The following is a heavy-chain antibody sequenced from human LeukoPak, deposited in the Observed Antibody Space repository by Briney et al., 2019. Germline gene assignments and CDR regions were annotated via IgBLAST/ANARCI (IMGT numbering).Heavy chain of an antibody. D-gene: IGHD3-10*01. J-gene: IGHJ4*02. CDR3: ARFGITVVRGGKYYFDY. Sequence: KTSETLSLTCTVPGGSISNYYWSWIRQPPGKGLEWIGHIYYSGATKYNPSLKSPITISVDTSKNQFSLMLSSVTAADTAVYYCARFGITVVRGGKYYFDYWGQGTLVTVSS. V-gene: IGHV4-59*08. CDR1: GGSISNYY. CDR2: IYYSGAT.